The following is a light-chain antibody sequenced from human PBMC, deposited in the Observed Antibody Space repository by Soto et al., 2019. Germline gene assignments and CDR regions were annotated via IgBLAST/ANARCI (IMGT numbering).Light chain of an antibody. V-gene: IGKV3-15*01. CDR1: QSVGSN. Sequence: EIVMTQSPATLSVFPGERATLSCRASQSVGSNLAWYQQKPGQAPRLLIYGASTRATGIPARFSGSGSGTEFTLTISSLQPEDFAIYFCQQYNNWPPDRTFGQGTKVEIK. CDR3: QQYNNWPPDRT. CDR2: GAS. J-gene: IGKJ1*01.